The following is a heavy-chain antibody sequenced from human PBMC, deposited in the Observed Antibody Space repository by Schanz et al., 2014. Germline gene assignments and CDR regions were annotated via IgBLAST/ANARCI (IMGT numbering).Heavy chain of an antibody. D-gene: IGHD3-22*01. CDR1: GITLSGYG. Sequence: QVPLVESGGGVVQPGRSLRLSCAASGITLSGYGLHWVRQAPGKGLEWVGFISFDGRNTGYAHSVKGRFTISRDNAKNSLYLQMNSLRAEDTGVYYCARGREVVAKSFDVWGQGTMVTVSS. V-gene: IGHV3-30*03. CDR2: ISFDGRNT. CDR3: ARGREVVAKSFDV. J-gene: IGHJ3*01.